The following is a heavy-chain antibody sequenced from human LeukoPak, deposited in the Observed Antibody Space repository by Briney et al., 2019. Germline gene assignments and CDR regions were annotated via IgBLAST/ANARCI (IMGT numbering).Heavy chain of an antibody. Sequence: ASVKVSCKASGYTFTSYAMNWVRQAPGQGLEWMGWINTNTGNPTYAQGFTGRFVFSLDTSVSTAYLQISSLKAEDTAVYCCARDLRYFDRTQPGQIWGQGTMVTVSS. V-gene: IGHV7-4-1*02. CDR1: GYTFTSYA. CDR2: INTNTGNP. CDR3: ARDLRYFDRTQPGQI. J-gene: IGHJ3*02. D-gene: IGHD3-9*01.